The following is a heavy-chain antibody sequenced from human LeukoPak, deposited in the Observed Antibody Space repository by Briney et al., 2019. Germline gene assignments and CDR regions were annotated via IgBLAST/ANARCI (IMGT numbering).Heavy chain of an antibody. V-gene: IGHV4-39*01. CDR3: GRHRVTITSPMDY. CDR2: IYCSGST. D-gene: IGHD2-2*01. Sequence: PSETLSLTCSVSGGSISSTTYYWGWIRQPPGKGLEWIGSIYCSGSTYYNPSLKSRVTISVDTSKNQFSLKLSSVTAADTAVYFCGRHRVTITSPMDYWGQGTLVTVSS. CDR1: GGSISSTTYY. J-gene: IGHJ4*02.